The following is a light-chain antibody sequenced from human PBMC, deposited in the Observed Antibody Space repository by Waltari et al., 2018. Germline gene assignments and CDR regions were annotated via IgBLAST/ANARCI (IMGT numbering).Light chain of an antibody. CDR3: AAWDDSLSGLV. CDR2: KNN. CDR1: SSNIGSNY. Sequence: QSVLTQPPSASGTPGQKVTISCNGSSSNIGSNYVYWYQQFPGTAPKLLIFKNNRRPSGAPHRFSDSTSGTSASLAIIGLRSEDEADYYCAAWDDSLSGLVLGGGTKVTVL. V-gene: IGLV1-47*01. J-gene: IGLJ3*02.